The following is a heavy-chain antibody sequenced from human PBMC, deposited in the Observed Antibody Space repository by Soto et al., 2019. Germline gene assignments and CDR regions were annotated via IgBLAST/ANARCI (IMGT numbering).Heavy chain of an antibody. V-gene: IGHV4-34*01. CDR2: INHSGST. CDR1: GGSFSGYY. CDR3: ARVFLDYDFWSGPAPNYYYYYMDV. Sequence: SETLSLTCAVYGGSFSGYYWSWIRQPPGKGLEWIGEINHSGSTNYNPSLKSRVTISVDTSKNQFSLKLSSVTAADTAVYYCARVFLDYDFWSGPAPNYYYYYMDVWGKGTTVTVSS. D-gene: IGHD3-3*01. J-gene: IGHJ6*03.